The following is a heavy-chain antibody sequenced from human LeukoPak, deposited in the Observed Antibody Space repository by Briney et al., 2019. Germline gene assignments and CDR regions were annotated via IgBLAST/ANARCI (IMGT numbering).Heavy chain of an antibody. J-gene: IGHJ6*03. D-gene: IGHD6-13*01. Sequence: SQTLSLTCAISGDSVSSNSAAWHWIRQSPSRGLEWLGRTYYRSKWYNDYAVSVKSRITINPDTSKNQFSLQLNSVTPEDTAVYYCAREVPDRWQQLDHYYYYYMDVWGKGTTVTVSS. CDR3: AREVPDRWQQLDHYYYYYMDV. V-gene: IGHV6-1*01. CDR1: GDSVSSNSAA. CDR2: TYYRSKWYN.